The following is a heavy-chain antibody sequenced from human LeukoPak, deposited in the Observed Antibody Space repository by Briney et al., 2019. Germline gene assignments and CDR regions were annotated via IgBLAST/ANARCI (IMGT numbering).Heavy chain of an antibody. V-gene: IGHV4-30-4*07. Sequence: SETLSLTCAVSGASISSSSNSWSWSRQPPGKGLEWIGDIYSSGSASYNPSLHSRLLISIDTSKNHFSLELSSVTAADTAVYFCAKADLPVRSPYNWFDPWGQGTLVTVSS. CDR3: AKADLPVRSPYNWFDP. CDR2: IYSSGSA. J-gene: IGHJ5*02. CDR1: GASISSSSNS. D-gene: IGHD3-10*01.